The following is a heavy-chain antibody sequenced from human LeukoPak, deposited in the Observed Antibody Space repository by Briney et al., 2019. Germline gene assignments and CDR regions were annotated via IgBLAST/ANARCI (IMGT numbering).Heavy chain of an antibody. CDR3: ARDLDYGDYGAFDI. D-gene: IGHD4-17*01. CDR1: GFTVSSNY. V-gene: IGHV3-53*04. J-gene: IGHJ3*02. CDR2: IYSGGST. Sequence: GGSLRLSCAASGFTVSSNYMSWVRQAPGKGLEWVSVIYSGGSTYYADSVKGRFTISRHNSKNTLYLQMNSLRAEDTAVYYCARDLDYGDYGAFDIWGQGTMVTVSS.